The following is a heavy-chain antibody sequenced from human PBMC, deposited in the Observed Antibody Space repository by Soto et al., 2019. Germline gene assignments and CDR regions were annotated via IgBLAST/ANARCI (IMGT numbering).Heavy chain of an antibody. V-gene: IGHV1-69*13. CDR1: GGTFYTYT. CDR2: ITPIYPTT. CDR3: ARIPRYSFPTSDDLDS. J-gene: IGHJ4*02. D-gene: IGHD5-18*01. Sequence: SVKVSCKASGGTFYTYTFSWVRQAPGQGLEWMGSITPIYPTTNYAEKFQGRLTVTADGSTNTAYMELNSLTSDDTAVYYCARIPRYSFPTSDDLDSWGQGTLVTV.